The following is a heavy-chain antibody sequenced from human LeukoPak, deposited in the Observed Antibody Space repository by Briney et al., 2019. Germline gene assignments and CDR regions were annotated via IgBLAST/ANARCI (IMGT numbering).Heavy chain of an antibody. V-gene: IGHV3-23*01. Sequence: PGGSLRLSCAASGFTFSTYAVNWVRQAPGKGLEWVSTISGSGDSTYYADSVKGRFTISRDNSKNTLHLQMESLRAADTAVYYCAQIPFRSGDYHFDYWGQGTLLTVSS. CDR1: GFTFSTYA. D-gene: IGHD3-3*01. CDR2: ISGSGDST. CDR3: AQIPFRSGDYHFDY. J-gene: IGHJ4*02.